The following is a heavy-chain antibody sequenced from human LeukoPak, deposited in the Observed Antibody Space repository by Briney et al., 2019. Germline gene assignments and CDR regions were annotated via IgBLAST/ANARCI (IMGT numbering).Heavy chain of an antibody. CDR3: ARAGHVYYGSGSYDY. V-gene: IGHV1-69*13. CDR1: GGTFSSYA. CDR2: IIPIFGTA. Sequence: ASVKVSCKASGGTFSSYAISWVRQAPGQGLEWMGGIIPIFGTANYAQKFQGRVTITADESTSTAYMELSSLRSEDTAVYYCARAGHVYYGSGSYDYWGQGTLVTVSS. D-gene: IGHD3-10*01. J-gene: IGHJ4*02.